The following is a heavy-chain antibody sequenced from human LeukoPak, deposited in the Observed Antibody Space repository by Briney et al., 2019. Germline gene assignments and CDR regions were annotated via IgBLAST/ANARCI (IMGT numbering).Heavy chain of an antibody. J-gene: IGHJ4*02. V-gene: IGHV4-59*01. CDR2: IYYSGST. D-gene: IGHD3-10*01. Sequence: PSETLSLTCTVFGGSISSYYWSWIRQPPGKGLEWIGYIYYSGSTNYNPSLKSRVTISVDTSKNQFSLKLSSVTAADTAVYYCARAPLWFGELSVDYWGQGTLVTVSS. CDR3: ARAPLWFGELSVDY. CDR1: GGSISSYY.